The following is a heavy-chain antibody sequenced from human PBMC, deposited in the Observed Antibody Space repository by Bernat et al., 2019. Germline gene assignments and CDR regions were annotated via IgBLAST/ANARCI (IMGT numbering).Heavy chain of an antibody. Sequence: VQLVQSGAEVKKPGASVKVSCKASGYSFTDYYIHWVRQAPGQGLEWMGRINPNGGGTDFAQRFQGSVTMTRDTSIRTAYMELSGVTSDDTAVYYCARSYYYGSGSYYYYYMDVWGKGTTVTVSS. D-gene: IGHD3-10*01. CDR2: INPNGGGT. V-gene: IGHV1-2*06. J-gene: IGHJ6*03. CDR1: GYSFTDYY. CDR3: ARSYYYGSGSYYYYYMDV.